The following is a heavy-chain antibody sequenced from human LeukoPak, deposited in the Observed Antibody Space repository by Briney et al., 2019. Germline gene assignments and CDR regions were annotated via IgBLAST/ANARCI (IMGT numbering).Heavy chain of an antibody. Sequence: PSETLSLTCTVSGGSISSYYWNWIRRPPGKGLEWIGYIYYSGSTNYNPSLKSRVTMSVDTSKNQFSLKLSSVTAADTAVYYCARGADSSGYYSIFYFDYWGQGTLVTVSS. CDR2: IYYSGST. CDR1: GGSISSYY. V-gene: IGHV4-59*01. CDR3: ARGADSSGYYSIFYFDY. D-gene: IGHD3-22*01. J-gene: IGHJ4*02.